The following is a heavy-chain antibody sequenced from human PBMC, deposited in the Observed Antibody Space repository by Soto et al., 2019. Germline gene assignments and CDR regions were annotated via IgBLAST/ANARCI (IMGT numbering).Heavy chain of an antibody. CDR1: GGPFRTYA. Sequence: QLVQSGAEVKKPGSSLKVSCKASGGPFRTYAISWVRQAPGQGLEWMGGIIPIFGTANYAQRFLGRVTISADDSTSTAYMELRSLTSDDTAVYYCAKALTMASPNWFDPWGQGTQVTVSS. CDR2: IIPIFGTA. D-gene: IGHD3-10*01. CDR3: AKALTMASPNWFDP. J-gene: IGHJ5*02. V-gene: IGHV1-69*01.